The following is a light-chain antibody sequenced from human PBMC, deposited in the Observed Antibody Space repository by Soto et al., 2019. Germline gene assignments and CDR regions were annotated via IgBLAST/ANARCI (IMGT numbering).Light chain of an antibody. CDR3: QSYDSRLSAPV. CDR1: SCNIGAGYD. CDR2: GNS. Sequence: QSVLTQPPSVSGAPGQRVTISCTGSSCNIGAGYDVHWYQQLPGTAPKLLIYGNSNRPSGVPDRFSGSKSGTSASLAITGLQAEDEADYYCQSYDSRLSAPVFGTGTKLTVL. V-gene: IGLV1-40*01. J-gene: IGLJ1*01.